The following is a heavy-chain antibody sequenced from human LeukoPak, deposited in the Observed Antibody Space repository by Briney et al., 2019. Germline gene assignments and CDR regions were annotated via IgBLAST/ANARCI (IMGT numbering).Heavy chain of an antibody. CDR1: GGSISSYY. D-gene: IGHD4-23*01. Sequence: KASETLSLTCTVSGGSISSYYWSWIRQPPGKGLEWIGYIYYSGSTNYNPSLKSRVTISVDTSKNQFSLKLSSVTAADTAVYYCARGKLFSWFDPWGQGTLVTVSS. CDR2: IYYSGST. CDR3: ARGKLFSWFDP. J-gene: IGHJ5*02. V-gene: IGHV4-59*01.